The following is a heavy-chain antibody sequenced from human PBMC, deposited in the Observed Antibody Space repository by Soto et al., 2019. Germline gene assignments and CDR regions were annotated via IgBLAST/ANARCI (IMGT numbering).Heavy chain of an antibody. V-gene: IGHV3-74*01. Sequence: EVQLVESGGGLVQPGGSLRLSCAASGFTFSSYWMHWVRQAPGKGLVWVSRINSDGSSTSYADSVKGRFTISRDNAKNTLYLQMNRLRAEDTAVYYCARDRYSSGWYEGNWFDPVVQGILVTFSS. CDR3: ARDRYSSGWYEGNWFDP. CDR1: GFTFSSYW. CDR2: INSDGSST. D-gene: IGHD6-19*01. J-gene: IGHJ5*02.